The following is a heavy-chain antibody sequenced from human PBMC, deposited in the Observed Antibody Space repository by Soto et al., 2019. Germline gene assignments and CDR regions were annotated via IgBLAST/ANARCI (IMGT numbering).Heavy chain of an antibody. V-gene: IGHV3-30*18. D-gene: IGHD1-7*01. CDR1: GFTFSSYG. Sequence: PGGSLRLSCAASGFTFSSYGRHWVRQAPGKGLEWVAVISYDGSNKYYADSVKGRFTISRDNSKNTLYLQMNSLRAEDTAVYYCAKDLIGRTGTTRAPSFDPWGQGTLVTVYS. CDR3: AKDLIGRTGTTRAPSFDP. J-gene: IGHJ5*02. CDR2: ISYDGSNK.